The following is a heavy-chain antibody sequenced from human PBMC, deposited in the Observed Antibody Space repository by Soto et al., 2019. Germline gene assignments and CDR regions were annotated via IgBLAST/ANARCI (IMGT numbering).Heavy chain of an antibody. V-gene: IGHV4-39*01. CDR2: IYYSGST. CDR1: GGSISSSSYY. D-gene: IGHD6-6*01. CDR3: ARLGDGYSSSSVLFDD. Sequence: QLQLQESGPGLVKPSETLSLTCTVSGGSISSSSYYWGWIRQPPGKGLEWIGSIYYSGSTYYNPSLKSPVNRSVDTSKNPFLLRLGSVPDAETDVYYCARLGDGYSSSSVLFDDGGQGTLVTVSS. J-gene: IGHJ4*02.